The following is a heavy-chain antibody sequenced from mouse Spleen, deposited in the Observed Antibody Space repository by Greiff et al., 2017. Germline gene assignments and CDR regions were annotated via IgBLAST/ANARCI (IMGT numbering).Heavy chain of an antibody. CDR1: GYAFSSYW. V-gene: IGHV1-80*01. CDR3: ARGGGAWYFDY. CDR2: IYPGDGDT. J-gene: IGHJ2*01. Sequence: LVESGAELVKPGASVKISCKASGYAFSSYWMNWVKQRPGKGLEWIGQIYPGDGDTNYNGKFKGKATLTADKSSSTAYMQLSSLTSEDSAVYFCARGGGAWYFDYRGPGTTLTVSS.